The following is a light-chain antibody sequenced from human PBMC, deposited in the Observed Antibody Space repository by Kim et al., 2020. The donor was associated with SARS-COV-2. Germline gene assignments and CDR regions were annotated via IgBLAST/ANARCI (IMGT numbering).Light chain of an antibody. CDR2: SNN. CDR3: AAWDVSLNGPV. Sequence: GQRVTISCSGSSSNIGSNSVNWYQQLPGTAPKCLIYSNNQRPSGVPDRFSGSKSGTSASLAISGLQSEDEADYYCAAWDVSLNGPVFGGGTQLTVL. V-gene: IGLV1-44*01. J-gene: IGLJ3*02. CDR1: SSNIGSNS.